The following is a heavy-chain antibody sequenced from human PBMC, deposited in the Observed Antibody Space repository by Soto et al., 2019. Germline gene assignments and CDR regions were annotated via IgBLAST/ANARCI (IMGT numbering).Heavy chain of an antibody. CDR2: ISSSSSYI. V-gene: IGHV3-21*01. CDR3: ARSRVYDSSGYYNTYNWFDP. J-gene: IGHJ5*02. CDR1: GFTFSSYS. Sequence: EVQLVESGGGLVKPGGSLRLSCAASGFTFSSYSMNWVRQAPGKGLEWVSSISSSSSYIYYADSVKGRFTISRDNAKNSLYLQMNSLRAEDTAVYYCARSRVYDSSGYYNTYNWFDPWGQGTLVTVSS. D-gene: IGHD3-22*01.